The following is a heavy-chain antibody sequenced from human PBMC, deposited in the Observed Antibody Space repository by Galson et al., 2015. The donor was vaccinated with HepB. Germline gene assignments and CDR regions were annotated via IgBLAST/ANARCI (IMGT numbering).Heavy chain of an antibody. J-gene: IGHJ4*02. Sequence: SLRLSCAASGFTFSSYAMSWVRQAPGKGLEWVSGISGSGVSTYYADSVKGLFTISRDNSNNTLYLQMNSLRAEDTAVYYCAKIGAYYYDTSGYKRGLYYFDCWGQGTLVTVSS. D-gene: IGHD3-22*01. CDR3: AKIGAYYYDTSGYKRGLYYFDC. V-gene: IGHV3-23*01. CDR2: ISGSGVST. CDR1: GFTFSSYA.